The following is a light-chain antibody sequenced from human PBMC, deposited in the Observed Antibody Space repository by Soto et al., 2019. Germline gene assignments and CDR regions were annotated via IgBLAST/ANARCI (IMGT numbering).Light chain of an antibody. CDR2: HAS. Sequence: DIQMTQSPCSLSASVGDRVTITCRASQSISSYLNWYQQKPGKAPKLLIYHASNLQSGVPSRFSGSGSGTEFTLTISSLQPDDFATYYCQQYNSYSFGQGT. CDR1: QSISSY. J-gene: IGKJ1*01. CDR3: QQYNSYS. V-gene: IGKV1-5*01.